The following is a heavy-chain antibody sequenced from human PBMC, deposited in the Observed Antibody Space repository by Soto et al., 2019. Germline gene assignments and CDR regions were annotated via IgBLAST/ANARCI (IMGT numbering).Heavy chain of an antibody. Sequence: ASVKVSCKVSGYTLTELSMHWVRQAPGKGLEWMGGFDPEDGETIYAQKFQGRVTMTGDTSTDTAYMELGSLRSEETAVYYCATERPNPMVRENYATLPEGPTRYYGMDVWGQGTTVTVSS. CDR1: GYTLTELS. J-gene: IGHJ6*02. CDR3: ATERPNPMVRENYATLPEGPTRYYGMDV. D-gene: IGHD3-10*01. CDR2: FDPEDGET. V-gene: IGHV1-24*01.